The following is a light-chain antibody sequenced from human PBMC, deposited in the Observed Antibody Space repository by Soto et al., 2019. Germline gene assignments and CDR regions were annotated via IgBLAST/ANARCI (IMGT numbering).Light chain of an antibody. Sequence: AIRMTQSPSSLSASTGDRVTITCRASQGISSYLAWYQQKPGKAPKLLIYAASTLQSGVPSRFSGSGSGTDFTLTISCLQSEDFATYYCQQYYSYPQTVGQGTKV. CDR1: QGISSY. J-gene: IGKJ1*01. V-gene: IGKV1-8*01. CDR3: QQYYSYPQT. CDR2: AAS.